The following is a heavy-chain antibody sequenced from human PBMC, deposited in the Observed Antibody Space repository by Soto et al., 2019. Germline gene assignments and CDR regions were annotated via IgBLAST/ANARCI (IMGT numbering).Heavy chain of an antibody. V-gene: IGHV4-4*07. Sequence: QVQLQESGPGLVKPSETLSLTCTVSGGSISSYYWSWIRQPAGKGLEWIGRIYTSGSTNYNPSLKSRVTMSVDTSKNQFYVKLSSVTAADMAVYYCARDLNREAGIAAAGIFPFDYWGQGTLVTVSS. CDR3: ARDLNREAGIAAAGIFPFDY. J-gene: IGHJ4*02. CDR1: GGSISSYY. D-gene: IGHD6-13*01. CDR2: IYTSGST.